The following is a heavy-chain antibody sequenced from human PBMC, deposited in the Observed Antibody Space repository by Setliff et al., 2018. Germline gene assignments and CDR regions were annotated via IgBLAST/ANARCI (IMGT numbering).Heavy chain of an antibody. CDR1: DVSISSSSFY. J-gene: IGHJ4*02. D-gene: IGHD2-8*02. V-gene: IGHV4-39*01. CDR3: ARLSPYNTGPPFDY. Sequence: ASETLSLTCTVSDVSISSSSFYWAWIRQPPGKGLEWIGSIYYSGRIKYNPALKSRVTISLDTSKNQFSLNLRSVTAADTAVYYCARLSPYNTGPPFDYWGQGTLVTVSS. CDR2: IYYSGRI.